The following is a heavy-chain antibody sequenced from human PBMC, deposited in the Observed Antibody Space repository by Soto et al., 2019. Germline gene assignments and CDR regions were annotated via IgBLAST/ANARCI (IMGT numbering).Heavy chain of an antibody. J-gene: IGHJ6*02. CDR1: RDGVTIYP. CDR2: LYVGNGDT. CDR3: ARDQGMITFGGLMTKARYYSAMDG. D-gene: IGHD3-16*01. V-gene: IGHV1-3*01. Sequence: VSCAASRDGVTIYPTQWACKTPGQSLEWVGWLYVGNGDTRYSQKFQGRVTIIRDTSASTVYMELDSLRSEGTAVYYCARDQGMITFGGLMTKARYYSAMDGWGQWTTVTVSS.